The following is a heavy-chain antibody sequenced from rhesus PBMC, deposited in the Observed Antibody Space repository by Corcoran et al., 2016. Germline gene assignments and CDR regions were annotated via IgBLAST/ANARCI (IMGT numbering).Heavy chain of an antibody. V-gene: IGHV4-92*01. CDR1: GGSISSSNW. Sequence: QVQLQESGPELVKPSETLSLTCAVSGGSISSSNWWSWIRQSPGKGLEWIGRICGSGGSTSYNPSLKIQVTISTDTSKNQFSLKLSSVTAADTAVYYCARHTVASRFDYWGQGVLVTVSS. CDR2: ICGSGGST. CDR3: ARHTVASRFDY. D-gene: IGHD4-29*01. J-gene: IGHJ4*01.